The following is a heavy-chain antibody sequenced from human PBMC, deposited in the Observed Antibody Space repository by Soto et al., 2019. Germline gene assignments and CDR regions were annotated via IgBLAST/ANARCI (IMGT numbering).Heavy chain of an antibody. Sequence: QVQLQESGPGLVKPSETLSLTCTVSGGSISSYYWSWIRQPPGKGLEWIGYGSYSGSTNYNPSLKIRVPIAVDTSKIQFSLTLSSVPAADTAVDYCARLWGCSVDYWGQATLVTVSS. CDR3: ARLWGCSVDY. D-gene: IGHD3-16*01. CDR2: GSYSGST. CDR1: GGSISSYY. J-gene: IGHJ4*02. V-gene: IGHV4-59*08.